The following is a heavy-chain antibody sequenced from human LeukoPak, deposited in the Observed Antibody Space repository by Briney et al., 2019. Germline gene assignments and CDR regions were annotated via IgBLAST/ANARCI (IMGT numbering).Heavy chain of an antibody. J-gene: IGHJ5*01. CDR2: ISHEWTTT. Sequence: GGPLRLSCAASGFTLSSYVMHWVRQVPGQGLVWVSRISHEWTTTSYADSVKGRFTISRDNAKNTLYLQMDSLRAGDTALYYCTRDQDWILFDWWGQGTLVTVSS. V-gene: IGHV3-74*01. CDR1: GFTLSSYV. D-gene: IGHD1-1*01. CDR3: TRDQDWILFDW.